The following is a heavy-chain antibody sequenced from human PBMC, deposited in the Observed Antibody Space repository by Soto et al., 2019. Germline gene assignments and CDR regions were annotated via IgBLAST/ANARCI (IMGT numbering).Heavy chain of an antibody. D-gene: IGHD3-10*01. V-gene: IGHV4-39*01. CDR3: ARHAYYYGSGSQFDP. CDR2: IYYSGST. J-gene: IGHJ5*02. Sequence: SETLSLTCAVSGGSISSSSYYWGWIRQPPGKELEWIGSIYYSGSTYYNPSLKSRVTISVDTSKNQFSLMLSSVTAADPAVYYCARHAYYYGSGSQFDPWGQGTLVTVSS. CDR1: GGSISSSSYY.